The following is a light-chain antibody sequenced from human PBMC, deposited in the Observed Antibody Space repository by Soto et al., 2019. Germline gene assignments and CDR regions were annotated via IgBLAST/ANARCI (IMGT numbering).Light chain of an antibody. CDR1: SSNIGSNS. V-gene: IGLV1-44*01. Sequence: QSVVTQPPSASGTPGQRVTISCSGSSSNIGSNSVSWYQQLPGTAPKLLIYKNDQRPSGVPDRFSGSKSGTSASLAISGLQSEDEADYYCAAWDDSLNGPWVFGGGTKLTVL. J-gene: IGLJ2*01. CDR2: KND. CDR3: AAWDDSLNGPWV.